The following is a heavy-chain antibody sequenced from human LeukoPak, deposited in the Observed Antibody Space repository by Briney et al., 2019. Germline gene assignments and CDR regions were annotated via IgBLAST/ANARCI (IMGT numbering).Heavy chain of an antibody. D-gene: IGHD2-2*01. CDR1: GYTFTSYG. CDR3: ASQYCSSTSCFHFDY. V-gene: IGHV1-18*01. Sequence: GASVKVSCKASGYTFTSYGISWVRQAPGQGLEWMGWISAYNGNTNYAQKLQGRVTMTTDTSTSTAYMELRSLRSDDTAVYYCASQYCSSTSCFHFDYWGQGTLVTASS. J-gene: IGHJ4*02. CDR2: ISAYNGNT.